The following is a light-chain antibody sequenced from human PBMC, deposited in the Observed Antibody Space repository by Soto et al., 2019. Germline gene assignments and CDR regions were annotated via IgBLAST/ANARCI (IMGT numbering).Light chain of an antibody. V-gene: IGKV3-20*01. CDR2: DAS. CDR1: QSVSSSY. CDR3: QQYGNSPT. J-gene: IGKJ1*01. Sequence: EIVLTQSPGTLSLSPGERATLSCRSNQSVSSSYLAWYQQKPGQAPRLLIYDASNRATGIPDRFSGSGSGTDFTLTISRLEPEDFAVYYCQQYGNSPTFGQGTKVEIK.